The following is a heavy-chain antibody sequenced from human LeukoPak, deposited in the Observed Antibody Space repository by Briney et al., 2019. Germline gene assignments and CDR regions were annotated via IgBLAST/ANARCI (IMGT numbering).Heavy chain of an antibody. Sequence: LSLTCTVSGGSISSGGYYWSWVRQAPGKGLEWVSVVYSGDRTYYADSVKGRFTISRDDSTNTLYLLMNSLRAEDTAVYYCARGYLIDYWGQGTLVTVSS. CDR2: VYSGDRT. V-gene: IGHV3-66*01. J-gene: IGHJ4*02. D-gene: IGHD1-26*01. CDR1: GGSISSGGYY. CDR3: ARGYLIDY.